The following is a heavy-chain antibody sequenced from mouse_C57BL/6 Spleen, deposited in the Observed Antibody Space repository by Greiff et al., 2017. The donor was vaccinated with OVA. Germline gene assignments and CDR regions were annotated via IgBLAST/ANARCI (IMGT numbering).Heavy chain of an antibody. CDR1: GYTFTGYW. J-gene: IGHJ2*01. D-gene: IGHD2-4*01. CDR3: ARGVYDYGVDY. V-gene: IGHV1-9*01. Sequence: VQLQQSGAELMKPGASVKLSCKATGYTFTGYWIEWVKQRPGHGLEWIGEILPGSGSTNYNEQFKGKATFTADTSSKTAYMQLSSLTTEDSAIYCWARGVYDYGVDYWGQGTTLTVSS. CDR2: ILPGSGST.